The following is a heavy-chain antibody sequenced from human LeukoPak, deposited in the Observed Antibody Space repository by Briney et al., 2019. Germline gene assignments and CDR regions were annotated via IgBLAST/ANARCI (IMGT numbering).Heavy chain of an antibody. V-gene: IGHV3-30*04. CDR2: ISYDGSNK. D-gene: IGHD3-10*01. CDR3: ARSVWFGPTPSPHFDY. J-gene: IGHJ4*02. Sequence: QPGGSLRLSCAASGFTFSSYAMHWVRQAPGKGLEWVAVISYDGSNKYYADSVKGRFTISRDNSKNTLCLQMNSLRAEDTAVYYCARSVWFGPTPSPHFDYWGQGTLVTVSS. CDR1: GFTFSSYA.